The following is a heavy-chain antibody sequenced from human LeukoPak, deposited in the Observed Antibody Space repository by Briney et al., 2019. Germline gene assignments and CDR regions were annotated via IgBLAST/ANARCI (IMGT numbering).Heavy chain of an antibody. CDR3: AELGITMIGGV. D-gene: IGHD3-10*02. CDR2: ISSDGSYK. CDR1: GFTFSSHA. Sequence: GGSLRLSCAASGFTFSSHALHWVRQAPGKGLEWVAVISSDGSYKYYADSVKGRFTISRGNAKNSLYLQMNSLRAEDTAVYYCAELGITMIGGVWGKGTTVTISS. J-gene: IGHJ6*04. V-gene: IGHV3-30*04.